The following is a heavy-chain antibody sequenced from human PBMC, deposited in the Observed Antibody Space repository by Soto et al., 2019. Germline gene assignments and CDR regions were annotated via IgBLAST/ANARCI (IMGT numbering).Heavy chain of an antibody. J-gene: IGHJ5*02. V-gene: IGHV4-59*08. CDR3: ARGTPSPLIVRSSRGPSFDP. Sequence: QVQLQQSGPGLVKSSETLSLTCTVSGGSISSYYWSWIRQPPGKGLEWIGYMYYGGRTNYNPSLKSRLTISVDTSKTQVSLKLSSVTAADTAVYFCARGTPSPLIVRSSRGPSFDPWGQGTLVTVSS. D-gene: IGHD2-15*01. CDR1: GGSISSYY. CDR2: MYYGGRT.